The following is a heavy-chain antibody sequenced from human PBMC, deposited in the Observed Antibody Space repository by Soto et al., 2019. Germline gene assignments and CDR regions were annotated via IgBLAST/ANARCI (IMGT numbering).Heavy chain of an antibody. D-gene: IGHD6-6*01. CDR1: GGSISSYY. CDR3: ARDLEYSSYSNWFDP. J-gene: IGHJ5*02. V-gene: IGHV4-4*07. Sequence: SETLSLTCTVSGGSISSYYWSWIRQPAGKGLEWIGRIYTSGSTNYNPSLKSRVTMSVDTSKNQFSLKLSSVTAADTAVYYCARDLEYSSYSNWFDPWGQGTLVTVSS. CDR2: IYTSGST.